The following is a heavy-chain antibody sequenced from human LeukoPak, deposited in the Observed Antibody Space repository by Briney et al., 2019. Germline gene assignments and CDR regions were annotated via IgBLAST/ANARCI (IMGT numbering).Heavy chain of an antibody. Sequence: GASVKVSCKAIGYTFTSYYMHWVRQAPGQGLEWMGWINPNSGNTGYAQKFQGRVTMTRNTSVSTAYMELSSLRSEDTAVYYCARRDYSASGNPLYYYYMDVWGKGTTVTISS. D-gene: IGHD3-10*01. J-gene: IGHJ6*03. CDR1: GYTFTSYY. CDR2: INPNSGNT. CDR3: ARRDYSASGNPLYYYYMDV. V-gene: IGHV1-8*02.